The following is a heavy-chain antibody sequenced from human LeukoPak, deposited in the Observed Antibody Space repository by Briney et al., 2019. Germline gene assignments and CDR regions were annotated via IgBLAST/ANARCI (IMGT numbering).Heavy chain of an antibody. CDR1: GFTFSSYS. Sequence: TGGSLRLSCAASGFTFSSYSMNWVRQAPGKGLEWVSYISSSSSTIYYADSVKGRFTISRDNAKNSLYLQMNSLRDEDTAVCYCARDQQLALYYYYYMDVWGKGTTVTVSS. J-gene: IGHJ6*03. CDR3: ARDQQLALYYYYYMDV. CDR2: ISSSSSTI. V-gene: IGHV3-48*02. D-gene: IGHD6-13*01.